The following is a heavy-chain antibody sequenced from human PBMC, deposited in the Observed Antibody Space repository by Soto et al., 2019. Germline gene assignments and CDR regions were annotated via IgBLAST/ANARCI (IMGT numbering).Heavy chain of an antibody. CDR2: IHYSGST. J-gene: IGHJ4*02. CDR1: GGSISSNLYY. D-gene: IGHD3-22*01. Sequence: SETLSLTCTVSGGSISSNLYYWGWIRQPPGKGLEWIGHIHYSGSTYYDSSLQIRVTISIDTSKNQFSRKLSSVTATDTSVYYCASQHYYDSSGYYVVYWGQGTLVTVS. V-gene: IGHV4-39*01. CDR3: ASQHYYDSSGYYVVY.